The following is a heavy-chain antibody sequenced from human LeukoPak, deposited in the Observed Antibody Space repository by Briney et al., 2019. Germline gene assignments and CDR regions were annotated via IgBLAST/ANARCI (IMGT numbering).Heavy chain of an antibody. D-gene: IGHD2-21*02. J-gene: IGHJ4*02. CDR3: ARVRGDSPYSFDY. V-gene: IGHV4-39*07. Sequence: SETLSLTCTVSSGSISSFSYYWGWIRQPPGRGLEWIGTIYYSGSTYYNPSLKSRVTISTDTSKNQFSLNLRSVTAADTAVYYCARVRGDSPYSFDYWGQGTLVTVSS. CDR2: IYYSGST. CDR1: SGSISSFSYY.